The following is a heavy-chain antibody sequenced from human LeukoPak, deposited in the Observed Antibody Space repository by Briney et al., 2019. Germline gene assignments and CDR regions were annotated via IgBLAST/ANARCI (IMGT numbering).Heavy chain of an antibody. Sequence: SQTLSLTCATSGDSVSSNTAAWNWIRQSPSRGLEWLGRTYYRSKWYTEYALSVKSRITINPDTSKNQFSLQLYSVTPEDTAVYYCAGGSSAFDIRGQGTMGTVSS. CDR3: AGGSSAFDI. V-gene: IGHV6-1*01. J-gene: IGHJ3*02. CDR2: TYYRSKWYT. CDR1: GDSVSSNTAA.